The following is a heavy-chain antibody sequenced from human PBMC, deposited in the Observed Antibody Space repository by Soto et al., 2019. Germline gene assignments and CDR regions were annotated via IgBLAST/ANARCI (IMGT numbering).Heavy chain of an antibody. CDR2: IYSGGST. CDR1: GFTVSSNY. CDR3: ARRKPVLKYCGGDCYAFDI. J-gene: IGHJ3*02. V-gene: IGHV3-53*01. D-gene: IGHD2-21*01. Sequence: GGSLRLSCAASGFTVSSNYMSWVRQAPGKGLEWVSVIYSGGSTYYADSVKGRFTISRDNSKNTLYLQMNSLRAEDTAVYYCARRKPVLKYCGGDCYAFDIWGQGTMVTVSS.